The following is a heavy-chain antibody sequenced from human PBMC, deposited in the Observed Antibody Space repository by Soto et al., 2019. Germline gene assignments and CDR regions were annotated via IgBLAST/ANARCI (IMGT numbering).Heavy chain of an antibody. Sequence: QVQLQESGPGLVNPSQTLSLTCTVSGDSINNGDYYWSWVRHHPVKGLEWIGYIYYSGATSNNPSLKGRVTISLDTSESHFSLRLSSVTAADTAVYYCSSEGYNYNGMDVWGQGTTVTVSS. V-gene: IGHV4-31*03. CDR3: SSEGYNYNGMDV. CDR1: GDSINNGDYY. CDR2: IYYSGAT. J-gene: IGHJ6*02.